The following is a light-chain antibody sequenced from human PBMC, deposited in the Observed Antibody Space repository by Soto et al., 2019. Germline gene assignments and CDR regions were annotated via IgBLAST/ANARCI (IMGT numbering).Light chain of an antibody. J-gene: IGKJ4*01. CDR1: QSVTSTX. Sequence: EIVLTQSPGTLSLSPGERATLSCRASQSVTSTXLAWYQQKPGQAPRLLIYGASNRATGIPDRFTGSGSGXXXXLXXXRLEPEDFAVYYCQQYGSSPLTFGGGTKVEIK. CDR2: GAS. V-gene: IGKV3-20*01. CDR3: QQYGSSPLT.